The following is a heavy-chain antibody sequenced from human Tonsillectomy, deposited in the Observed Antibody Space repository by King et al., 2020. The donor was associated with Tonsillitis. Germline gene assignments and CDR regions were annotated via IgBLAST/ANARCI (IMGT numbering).Heavy chain of an antibody. D-gene: IGHD2-8*01. CDR2: IKSKTDGGTT. Sequence: VQLVESGGGLVKPGGSLRLSCAASGFTFSNAWMSWVRQAPGKGLEWVGRIKSKTDGGTTDYAAPVKGRFTISRDDSKNTMYLQMNSLKTEDTAVYYCTTDPILVLVYGIYFGWFDYWGPGTLVTVSS. J-gene: IGHJ4*02. CDR1: GFTFSNAW. CDR3: TTDPILVLVYGIYFGWFDY. V-gene: IGHV3-15*01.